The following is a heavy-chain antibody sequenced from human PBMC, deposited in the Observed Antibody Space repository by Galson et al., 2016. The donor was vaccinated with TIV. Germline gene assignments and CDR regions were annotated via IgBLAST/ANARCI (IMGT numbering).Heavy chain of an antibody. Sequence: CAISGDSVSSISAAWNWIRQSPSRGLGWLGRTYYRSEWYNDYAVSVKSRMTINPDTSKNQFSLQLRSVTPEDTGVYYCTRGIQEWLPPQYYNCMDVWGKGTTVTVSS. V-gene: IGHV6-1*01. CDR3: TRGIQEWLPPQYYNCMDV. CDR1: GDSVSSISAA. J-gene: IGHJ6*03. CDR2: TYYRSEWYN. D-gene: IGHD3-3*01.